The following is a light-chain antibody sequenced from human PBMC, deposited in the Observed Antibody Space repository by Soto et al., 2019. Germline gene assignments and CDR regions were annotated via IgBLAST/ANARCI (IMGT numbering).Light chain of an antibody. CDR1: QSVSSNY. CDR3: HQYGSSPWT. Sequence: EIVLTPSPGTLSLSPGERATLSCRASQSVSSNYLAWYQQKPGQAPRPLIYGASSRATGIPDRFSGSGAGKDFALTISRLEPEDFAVYYCHQYGSSPWTFDQGTNVEIK. J-gene: IGKJ1*01. V-gene: IGKV3-20*01. CDR2: GAS.